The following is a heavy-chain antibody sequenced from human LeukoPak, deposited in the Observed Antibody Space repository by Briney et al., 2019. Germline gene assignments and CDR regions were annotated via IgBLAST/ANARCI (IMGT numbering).Heavy chain of an antibody. CDR3: ARDSPYGTAGY. V-gene: IGHV3-21*01. D-gene: IGHD2-8*02. CDR1: GFTFSNYN. CDR2: ISSSSSYI. Sequence: GGSLRLSCAASGFTFSNYNRNWVRQAPGKGLEWVSSISSSSSYIYYADSVKGRFTISRDNTKNSLYLQMNSLRAEDTAVYYCARDSPYGTAGYWGQGTLVTVSS. J-gene: IGHJ4*02.